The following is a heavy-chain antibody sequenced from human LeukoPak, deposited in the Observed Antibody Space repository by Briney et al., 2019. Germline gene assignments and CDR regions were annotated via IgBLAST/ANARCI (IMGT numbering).Heavy chain of an antibody. CDR3: ARDRVRGIAAAGTPAY. CDR1: GGTFSSYA. V-gene: IGHV1-69*01. J-gene: IGHJ4*02. CDR2: IIPIFGTA. D-gene: IGHD6-13*01. Sequence: SVKVSCKASGGTFSSYAISWVRQAPGQGLEWMGGIIPIFGTANYAQEFQGRVTITADESTRTAYMELSSLRSEDTAVYYCARDRVRGIAAAGTPAYWGQGTLVTVSS.